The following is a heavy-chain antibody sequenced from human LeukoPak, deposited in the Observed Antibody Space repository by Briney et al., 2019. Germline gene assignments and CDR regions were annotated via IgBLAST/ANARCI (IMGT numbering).Heavy chain of an antibody. V-gene: IGHV4-34*01. CDR1: GGSFSGYY. CDR3: ARAGIAAAGGAFDY. CDR2: INHSGST. Sequence: PSETLSLTCAVYGGSFSGYYWSWIRQPPGKGLEWIGEINHSGSTYYNPSLKSRVTISVDTSKNQFSLKLSSVTAADTAVYYCARAGIAAAGGAFDYWGQGTLVTVSS. D-gene: IGHD6-13*01. J-gene: IGHJ4*02.